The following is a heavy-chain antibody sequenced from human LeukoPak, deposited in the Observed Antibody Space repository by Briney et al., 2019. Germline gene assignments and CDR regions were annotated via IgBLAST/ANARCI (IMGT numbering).Heavy chain of an antibody. D-gene: IGHD3-3*01. CDR1: GFTFSSYS. V-gene: IGHV3-21*04. CDR3: AKEIAGDFWSGYYYYYGMDV. J-gene: IGHJ6*02. Sequence: GGSLRLSCAASGFTFSSYSMNWVRQAPGKGLEWVSSISSSSSYIYYADSVKGRFTISRDNSKNTLYLQMNSLRAEDTAVYYCAKEIAGDFWSGYYYYYGMDVWGQGTTVTVSS. CDR2: ISSSSSYI.